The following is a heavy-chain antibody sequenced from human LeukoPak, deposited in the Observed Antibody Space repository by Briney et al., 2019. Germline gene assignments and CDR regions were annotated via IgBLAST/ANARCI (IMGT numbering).Heavy chain of an antibody. Sequence: GGSLRLSCAASGFTFSSYGMHWVRQAPGKGLEWVAVISYDGSNKYYADSVKGRFTISRDNSKNTLYLQMNSLRAEDTAVYYCAKAVAMDTLYYFDYWGQGTLVTVSS. CDR3: AKAVAMDTLYYFDY. CDR2: ISYDGSNK. J-gene: IGHJ4*02. V-gene: IGHV3-30*18. CDR1: GFTFSSYG. D-gene: IGHD2-15*01.